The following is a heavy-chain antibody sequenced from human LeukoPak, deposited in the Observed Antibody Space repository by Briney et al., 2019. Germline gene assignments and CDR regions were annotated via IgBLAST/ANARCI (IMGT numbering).Heavy chain of an antibody. Sequence: SQTLSLTCAISGDSVSSNSAAWNWIRQSPSRGLEWLGRTYYRSKWYNDYAVSVKSRITINPDTSKNQFSLQLNSVTPEDTAVYYCAREWGVYYYGSGSYYKTGGGYFDCWGQGTLVTVSS. CDR3: AREWGVYYYGSGSYYKTGGGYFDC. V-gene: IGHV6-1*01. J-gene: IGHJ4*02. CDR2: TYYRSKWYN. D-gene: IGHD3-10*01. CDR1: GDSVSSNSAA.